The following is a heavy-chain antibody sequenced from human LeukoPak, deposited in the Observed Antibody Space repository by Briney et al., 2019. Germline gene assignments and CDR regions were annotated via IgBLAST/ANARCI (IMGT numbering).Heavy chain of an antibody. CDR3: ARHWDYYYDSSGPEVVLDP. CDR1: GGSLTTGY. V-gene: IGHV4-59*08. Sequence: SSETLSLTCTVSGGSLTTGYWSWIRQPPGAGLEWLGYIYYSGSANYNPSLNSRVTISVDTSTNQFSLKLSSVTAADTAVYYCARHWDYYYDSSGPEVVLDPWGQGTLVTVSS. D-gene: IGHD3-22*01. J-gene: IGHJ5*02. CDR2: IYYSGSA.